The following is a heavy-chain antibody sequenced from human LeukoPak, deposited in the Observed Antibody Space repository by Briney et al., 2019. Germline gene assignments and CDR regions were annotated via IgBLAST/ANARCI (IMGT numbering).Heavy chain of an antibody. J-gene: IGHJ6*03. Sequence: GGSLRLSCAASGFTFSNAWMSWVRQAPGKGLEWVGRIKSKTDGGTTDYAAPVKGRFTISRDDSKSTLYLQMNSLKTEDTAVYYCTTSSSGWYSDCYYMDVWGKGTTVTVSS. V-gene: IGHV3-15*01. CDR3: TTSSSGWYSDCYYMDV. D-gene: IGHD6-19*01. CDR1: GFTFSNAW. CDR2: IKSKTDGGTT.